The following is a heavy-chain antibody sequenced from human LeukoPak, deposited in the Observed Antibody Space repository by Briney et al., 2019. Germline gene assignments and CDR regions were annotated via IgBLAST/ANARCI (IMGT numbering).Heavy chain of an antibody. CDR1: GGTFSSYA. J-gene: IGHJ4*02. D-gene: IGHD3-22*01. CDR3: ARVPCNYYDSSGYCFPEDYYFDY. Sequence: ASVKVSCKASGGTFSSYAISWVRQAPGQGLEWMGGIIPIFGTANYAQKFQGRVTITADKSTSTAYMELSSLRSEDTAVYYCARVPCNYYDSSGYCFPEDYYFDYWGQGTLVTVSS. V-gene: IGHV1-69*06. CDR2: IIPIFGTA.